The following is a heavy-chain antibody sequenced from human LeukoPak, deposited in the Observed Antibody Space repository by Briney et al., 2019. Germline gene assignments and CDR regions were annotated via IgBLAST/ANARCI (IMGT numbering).Heavy chain of an antibody. CDR1: GYTFTGYY. D-gene: IGHD3-10*01. Sequence: GASVKVSRKASGYTFTGYYMHWVRQAPGQGLEWMGWINPNSGGTNYAQKFQGRVTMTRDTSISTAYMELSRLRSDDTAVYYCAAKSRLTMVRGGDLPTLDYWGQGTPVTVSS. CDR3: AAKSRLTMVRGGDLPTLDY. CDR2: INPNSGGT. V-gene: IGHV1-2*02. J-gene: IGHJ4*02.